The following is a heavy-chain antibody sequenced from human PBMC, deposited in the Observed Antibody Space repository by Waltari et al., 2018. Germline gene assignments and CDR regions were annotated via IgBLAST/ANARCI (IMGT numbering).Heavy chain of an antibody. CDR2: IRSKAYGGTT. Sequence: EVQLVESGGGLVQPGRSLRLSCTASGFTFGDYAMSWFRQAPGKGLEWVGFIRSKAYGGTTEAAASGKGRFTSSRDDSKSIAYLQMNSLKTEDTAVYYCTRDWARIAVAGTSYYYYYGMDVWGQGTTVTVSS. CDR1: GFTFGDYA. J-gene: IGHJ6*02. D-gene: IGHD6-19*01. V-gene: IGHV3-49*03. CDR3: TRDWARIAVAGTSYYYYYGMDV.